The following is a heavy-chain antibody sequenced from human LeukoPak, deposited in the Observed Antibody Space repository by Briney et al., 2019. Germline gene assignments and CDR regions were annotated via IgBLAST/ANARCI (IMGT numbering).Heavy chain of an antibody. CDR2: ITSGGNT. Sequence: GGSLRLSCAASGFTFSSSGMTWVRQAPGKGLEWVSAITSGGNTYYADSVKGRLTISRDNSKNTLYLQMNSLRADDTAVYYCAKRYGSSYYYFDYWAQGTLVTVSS. D-gene: IGHD6-13*01. CDR1: GFTFSSSG. CDR3: AKRYGSSYYYFDY. J-gene: IGHJ4*02. V-gene: IGHV3-23*01.